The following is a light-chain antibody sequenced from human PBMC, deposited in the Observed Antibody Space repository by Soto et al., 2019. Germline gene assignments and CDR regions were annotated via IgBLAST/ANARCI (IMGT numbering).Light chain of an antibody. V-gene: IGKV3-15*01. CDR3: QQYDNWPWT. CDR2: GAS. Sequence: EKVLTQSPVTLSLSPGERATLSCRASQSVGTKLAWYQQKPGQPPRLLIYGASRRATGFPARFSGSGSGTDFTLTISSLQSEDFAVYYCQQYDNWPWTFGQGTKVDIK. CDR1: QSVGTK. J-gene: IGKJ1*01.